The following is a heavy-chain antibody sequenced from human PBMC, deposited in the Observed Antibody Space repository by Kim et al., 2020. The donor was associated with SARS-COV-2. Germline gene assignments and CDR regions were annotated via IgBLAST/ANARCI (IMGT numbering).Heavy chain of an antibody. CDR2: IWFDGSKQ. D-gene: IGHD3-3*01. V-gene: IGHV3-33*01. J-gene: IGHJ3*01. CDR1: GFTFSSFA. Sequence: GGSLRLSCAASGFTFSSFAMYWVRQAPGKGLEWVAIIWFDGSKQYYADSVKGRFTISRDNSKNTLYLHLNSLRAEDTAVYYCARDPPPPFGVLSTGGAFDVWSQGTMVTVSS. CDR3: ARDPPPPFGVLSTGGAFDV.